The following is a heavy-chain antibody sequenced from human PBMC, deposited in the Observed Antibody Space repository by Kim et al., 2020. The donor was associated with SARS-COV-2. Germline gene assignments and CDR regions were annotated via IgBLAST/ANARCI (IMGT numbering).Heavy chain of an antibody. CDR2: ISALTGNT. CDR1: GYTFNSYG. CDR3: ARGGYCGGGTCYESLTPEDY. J-gene: IGHJ4*02. V-gene: IGHV1-18*01. D-gene: IGHD2-15*01. Sequence: ASVKVSCKASGYTFNSYGITWVQQAPGQGLEWMGWISALTGNTHYAQSFQGRATMTTDTPTRTAYMELRSLTSDDTAVYYCARGGYCGGGTCYESLTPEDYWGQGTLVTVSS.